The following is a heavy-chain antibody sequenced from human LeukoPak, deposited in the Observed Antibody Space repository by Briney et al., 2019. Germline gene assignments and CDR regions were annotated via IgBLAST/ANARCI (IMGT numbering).Heavy chain of an antibody. D-gene: IGHD3-10*01. J-gene: IGHJ4*02. CDR3: ARGDYYGSGSYLFDY. Sequence: GGSLRLSCAASGITLSTYCMSWVRQAPGKGLEWVANINQDGSEKYHVDSVKGRFTISRDNADNSLYLQMDSLRADDTAVYYCARGDYYGSGSYLFDYWGQGTLVSASS. V-gene: IGHV3-7*03. CDR2: INQDGSEK. CDR1: GITLSTYC.